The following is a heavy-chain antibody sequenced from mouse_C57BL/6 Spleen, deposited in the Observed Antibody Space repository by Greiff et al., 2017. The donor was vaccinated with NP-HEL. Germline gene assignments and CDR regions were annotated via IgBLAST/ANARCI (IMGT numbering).Heavy chain of an antibody. J-gene: IGHJ2*01. CDR1: GYTFTSYW. D-gene: IGHD2-5*01. CDR2: IDPSDSET. V-gene: IGHV1-52*01. CDR3: ARVIYSNYGVFFDY. Sequence: QVQLQQPGAELVRPGSSVKLSCKASGYTFTSYWMHWVKQRPIQGLEWIGNIDPSDSETHYNQKFKDKATLTVDKSSSTAYMQLSSLTSEDSAVYYCARVIYSNYGVFFDYWGQGTTLTVSS.